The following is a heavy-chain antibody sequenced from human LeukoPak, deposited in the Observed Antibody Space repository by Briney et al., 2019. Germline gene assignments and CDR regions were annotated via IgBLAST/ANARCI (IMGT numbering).Heavy chain of an antibody. Sequence: ASVKVSCKASGGTFSSYGISWVRQAPGQGLEWMGGIIPIFGTANYAQKFQGRVTITADESTSTAYMELSSLRSEDTAVYYCAREPSTTVIRGGYFDYWGQGTLVTVSS. CDR2: IIPIFGTA. V-gene: IGHV1-69*13. J-gene: IGHJ4*02. D-gene: IGHD4-17*01. CDR1: GGTFSSYG. CDR3: AREPSTTVIRGGYFDY.